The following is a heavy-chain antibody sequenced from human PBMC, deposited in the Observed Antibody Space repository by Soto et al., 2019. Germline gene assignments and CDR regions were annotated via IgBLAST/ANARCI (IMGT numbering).Heavy chain of an antibody. V-gene: IGHV3-21*01. J-gene: IGHJ4*02. CDR1: GFTFSSYS. D-gene: IGHD3-16*01. CDR3: ARVWGDQYYFDY. Sequence: VGSLRLSCAASGFTFSSYSMNWVRQAPGKGLEWVSSISSSSSYIYYADSVKGRFTISRDNAKNSLYLQMNSLRAEDTAVYYCARVWGDQYYFDYWGQGTLVTVSS. CDR2: ISSSSSYI.